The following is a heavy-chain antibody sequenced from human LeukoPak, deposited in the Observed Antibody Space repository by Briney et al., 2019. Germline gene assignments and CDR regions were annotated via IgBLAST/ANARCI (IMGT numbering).Heavy chain of an antibody. D-gene: IGHD2-15*01. V-gene: IGHV3-74*01. CDR2: IDTDGSNT. Sequence: PGGSLRLSCAASGFTFSSYWIHWVRQAPGKGLVWVSRIDTDGSNTNYADSVKGRFTISRDNSKNTLYLQMNSLRAEDTAVYYCARSWGGYCSGGSCFHMDVWGKGTTVTVSS. J-gene: IGHJ6*03. CDR3: ARSWGGYCSGGSCFHMDV. CDR1: GFTFSSYW.